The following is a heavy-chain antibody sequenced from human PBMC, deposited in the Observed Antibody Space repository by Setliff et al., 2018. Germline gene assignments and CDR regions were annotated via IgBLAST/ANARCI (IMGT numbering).Heavy chain of an antibody. J-gene: IGHJ4*02. Sequence: SETLSLTCTVSGGSINEANYYWSWIRQPPGKGLEWIGCIYTSGATNYNPSLKSRVTISVDTSKNQFYLKLSSVTAADTALYYCARGEKYYSDSSGYSLDFWGQGTLVTVSS. D-gene: IGHD3-22*01. CDR2: IYTSGAT. V-gene: IGHV4-61*01. CDR1: GGSINEANYY. CDR3: ARGEKYYSDSSGYSLDF.